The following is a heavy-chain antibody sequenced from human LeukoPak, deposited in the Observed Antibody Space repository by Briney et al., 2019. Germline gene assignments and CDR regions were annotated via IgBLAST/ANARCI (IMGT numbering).Heavy chain of an antibody. CDR2: IASDGSI. Sequence: GGSLRLSCAVSGFIVSSCEMNWVRQAPGKGLQWISFIASDGSIEYADSVKGRFTLSRDNAKNSLFLQMNSLRAEDTAFYYCAKLLRDATIYDFWGHGALVTVSS. J-gene: IGHJ4*01. CDR1: GFIVSSCE. D-gene: IGHD5-24*01. CDR3: AKLLRDATIYDF. V-gene: IGHV3-48*03.